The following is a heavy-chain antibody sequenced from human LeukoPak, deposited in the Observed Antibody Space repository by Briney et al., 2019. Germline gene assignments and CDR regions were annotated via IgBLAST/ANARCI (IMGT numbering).Heavy chain of an antibody. CDR1: GFTFSSYS. Sequence: PGGSLRLSCAASGFTFSSYSMNWVRQAPGKGLEWVSYISSSSSTIYYADSVKGRSTISRDNAKNSLYLQMNSLRAEDTAVYYCATSWGSWDYWGQGTLVTVSS. J-gene: IGHJ4*02. CDR2: ISSSSSTI. CDR3: ATSWGSWDY. V-gene: IGHV3-48*04. D-gene: IGHD3-10*01.